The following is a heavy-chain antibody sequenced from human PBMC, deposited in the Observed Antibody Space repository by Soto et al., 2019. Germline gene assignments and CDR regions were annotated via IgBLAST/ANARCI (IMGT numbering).Heavy chain of an antibody. CDR2: ITGGGGST. V-gene: IGHV3-23*01. D-gene: IGHD3-16*01. J-gene: IGHJ3*02. CDR3: AKDRPLRGSTSPIDAFDI. CDR1: GFTFSSYA. Sequence: GGSLRLSCAASGFTFSSYAMSWVRQAPGKGLEWVSTITGGGGSTYYADSVKGRFTISRDNSKNTLYLQMNSLRAEGTAVYYCAKDRPLRGSTSPIDAFDIWGQGTMVTVSS.